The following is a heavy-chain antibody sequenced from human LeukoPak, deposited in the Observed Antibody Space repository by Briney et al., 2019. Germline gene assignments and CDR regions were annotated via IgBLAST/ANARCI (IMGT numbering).Heavy chain of an antibody. Sequence: SGTLSLTFAVSGGSISSSNWWSWVRQPPGKGLEWIGSIYHSGSTYYNPSLKSRVTISVDTPKNHFSLKLSSVTAADTAVYYCAREGTTYYYDTSGYRPPSGSWGQGTLVTVSS. CDR2: IYHSGST. J-gene: IGHJ5*02. D-gene: IGHD3-22*01. V-gene: IGHV4-4*02. CDR3: AREGTTYYYDTSGYRPPSGS. CDR1: GGSISSSNW.